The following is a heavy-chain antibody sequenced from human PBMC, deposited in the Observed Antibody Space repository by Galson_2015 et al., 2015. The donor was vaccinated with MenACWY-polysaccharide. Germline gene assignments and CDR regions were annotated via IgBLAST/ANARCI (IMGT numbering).Heavy chain of an antibody. Sequence: CAISGDSVSSDSAAWNWIRESPSRDLEWLGRTYYRSKWNNDYAVSVKGRITITPDTSNNQVSLQLLSVTPEDTGIYFCAREPKQLPSPYSYYFLMDVWGKGPRSSSP. CDR3: AREPKQLPSPYSYYFLMDV. CDR2: TYYRSKWNN. D-gene: IGHD1-26*01. CDR1: GDSVSSDSAA. V-gene: IGHV6-1*01. J-gene: IGHJ6*03.